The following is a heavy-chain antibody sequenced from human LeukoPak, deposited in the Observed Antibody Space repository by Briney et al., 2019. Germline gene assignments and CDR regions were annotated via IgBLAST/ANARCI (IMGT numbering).Heavy chain of an antibody. D-gene: IGHD3-9*01. Sequence: PSETLSLTCTVSGGSITSYFWSWIRQPAGKGLEWIGRISASGSANHNPSLKSRVTMSVDASNNQVSLKLSSVTAADTADYYCARDYDVLTVLNDPFAAGGRGTRVTVA. CDR1: GGSITSYF. CDR2: ISASGSA. V-gene: IGHV4-4*07. J-gene: IGHJ3*01. CDR3: ARDYDVLTVLNDPFAA.